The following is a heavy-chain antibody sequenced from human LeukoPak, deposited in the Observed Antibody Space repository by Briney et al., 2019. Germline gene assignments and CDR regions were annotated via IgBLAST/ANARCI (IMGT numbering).Heavy chain of an antibody. V-gene: IGHV4-34*01. CDR2: INHSENT. D-gene: IGHD6-19*01. CDR3: ARIGSGWGEIDY. CDR1: GGSFSGYY. J-gene: IGHJ4*02. Sequence: SETLSLTCAVYGGSFSGYYWSWIRQPPGKGLEWIGEINHSENTNYNPSLKSRVTISVDTSKSQFSLKLTSVTAADTAVYYCARIGSGWGEIDYWGQGTLVTVSS.